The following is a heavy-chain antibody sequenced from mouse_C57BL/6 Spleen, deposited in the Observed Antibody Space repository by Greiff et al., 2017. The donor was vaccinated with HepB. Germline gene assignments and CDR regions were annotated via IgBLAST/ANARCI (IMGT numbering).Heavy chain of an antibody. CDR3: ARRGLLGYFDV. CDR1: GFTFSDYY. V-gene: IGHV5-12*01. Sequence: DVQLQESGGGLVQPGGSLKLSCAASGFTFSDYYMYWVRQTPEKRLEWVAYISNGGGSTYYPDTVKGRFTISRDNAKNTLYLQMSRLKSEDTAMYYCARRGLLGYFDVWGTGTTVTVSS. D-gene: IGHD2-3*01. CDR2: ISNGGGST. J-gene: IGHJ1*03.